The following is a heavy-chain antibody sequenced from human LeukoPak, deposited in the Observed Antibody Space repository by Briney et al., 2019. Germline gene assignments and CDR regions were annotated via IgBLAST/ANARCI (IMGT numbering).Heavy chain of an antibody. CDR2: ISYDGSNK. D-gene: IGHD4-11*01. V-gene: IGHV3-30*03. Sequence: GESLRLSCAASGFTFSSYGMHWVRQAPGKGLEWVAVISYDGSNKYYADSVRGRFTISRDNSKNTLYLQMNSLRAEDTAVYYCARSRRGYSTYYYYGMDVWGQGTTVTVSS. CDR1: GFTFSSYG. CDR3: ARSRRGYSTYYYYGMDV. J-gene: IGHJ6*02.